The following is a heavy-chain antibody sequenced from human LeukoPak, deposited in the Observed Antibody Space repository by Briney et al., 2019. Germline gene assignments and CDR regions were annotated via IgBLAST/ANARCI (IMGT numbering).Heavy chain of an antibody. CDR2: INHSGST. D-gene: IGHD3-16*02. CDR3: ARLIMITFGGVIGYAFDI. V-gene: IGHV4-34*01. CDR1: GGSFSGYY. Sequence: PSETLSLTCAVYGGSFSGYYWSWIRQPPGKGLEWIGEINHSGSTNYNPSLKSRVTISVDTSKNQFSLKLSSVTAADTAVYYCARLIMITFGGVIGYAFDIWGQGTMVTVSS. J-gene: IGHJ3*02.